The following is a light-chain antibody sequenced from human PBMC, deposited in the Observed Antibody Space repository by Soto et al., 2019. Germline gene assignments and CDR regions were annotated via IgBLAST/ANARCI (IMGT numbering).Light chain of an antibody. V-gene: IGLV2-14*01. CDR3: ASYTDSTIVM. J-gene: IGLJ3*02. CDR2: DVS. Sequence: QSALTQPASVSGSPGQSITISCTGTSSDVGDYNYVSWYQQHPGKAPKLMIYDVSHRPSGVSSRFSGSKSGNTASLTISGLQAEDEADYYWASYTDSTIVMFGGGTKLTVL. CDR1: SSDVGDYNY.